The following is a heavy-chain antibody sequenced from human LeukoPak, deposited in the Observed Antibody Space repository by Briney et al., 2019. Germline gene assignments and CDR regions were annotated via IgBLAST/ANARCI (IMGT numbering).Heavy chain of an antibody. CDR1: GFTFSSYA. V-gene: IGHV3-23*01. CDR3: AKRADGANSRDYHFDY. Sequence: GGSLRLSCAASGFTFSSYAMSWVRRAPGMGLEWVSGINAGGFNTYYTDSVKGRFTISRDNSKNTLYLQMNSLRAEDTAVYYCAKRADGANSRDYHFDYWGQGSLVTVSS. D-gene: IGHD4-23*01. CDR2: INAGGFNT. J-gene: IGHJ4*02.